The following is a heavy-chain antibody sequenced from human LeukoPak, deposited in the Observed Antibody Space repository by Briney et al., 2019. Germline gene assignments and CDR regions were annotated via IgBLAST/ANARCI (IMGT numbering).Heavy chain of an antibody. CDR1: GFTYSSHA. J-gene: IGHJ3*02. CDR2: ISFDGRNQ. D-gene: IGHD3-22*01. V-gene: IGHV3-30-3*02. Sequence: PGGSLRLSCAATGFTYSSHAMHWVRQAPGKGLEWVAAISFDGRNQYNADSVKGRFTISRDNSKNTLFLQMNNLRPEDAAVYYCAKDSSGYLPDAFDIWGQGTMVTVSS. CDR3: AKDSSGYLPDAFDI.